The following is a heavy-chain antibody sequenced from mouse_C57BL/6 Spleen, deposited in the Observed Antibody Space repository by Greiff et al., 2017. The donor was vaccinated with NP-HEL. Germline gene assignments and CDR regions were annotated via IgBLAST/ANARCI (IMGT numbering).Heavy chain of an antibody. Sequence: EVMLVESGGGLVQPKGSLKLSCAASGFSFNTYAMNWVRQAPGKGLEWVARIRSKSNNYATYYADSVKDRFTISRDDSESMLSLQMNNLKTEDTSMYYCVPGTTVARWGQGTLVTVSA. CDR2: IRSKSNNYAT. CDR1: GFSFNTYA. J-gene: IGHJ3*02. CDR3: VPGTTVAR. V-gene: IGHV10-1*01. D-gene: IGHD1-1*01.